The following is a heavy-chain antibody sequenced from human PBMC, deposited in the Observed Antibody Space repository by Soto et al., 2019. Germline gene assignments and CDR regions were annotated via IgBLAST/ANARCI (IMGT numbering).Heavy chain of an antibody. CDR1: GYTFTTYG. CDR3: AKDQHSSGLFALDY. D-gene: IGHD6-19*01. J-gene: IGHJ4*02. V-gene: IGHV1-3*01. CDR2: INAGNGNT. Sequence: QVQLVQSGAEVRKPGASVKVSCKASGYTFTTYGIHGVRQAPGQRLELMGWINAGNGNTKYSQKFQGRVTITSDTSASTSYMELRGLRSEDTAVYYCAKDQHSSGLFALDYWGQGTLLTVSS.